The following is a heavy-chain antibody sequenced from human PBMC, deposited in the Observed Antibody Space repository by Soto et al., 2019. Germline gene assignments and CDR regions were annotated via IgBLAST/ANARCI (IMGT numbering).Heavy chain of an antibody. J-gene: IGHJ6*02. CDR3: TKSRRSVLMVYGFGGMDV. D-gene: IGHD2-8*01. V-gene: IGHV3-23*01. CDR1: GFSVSDYA. CDR2: ISGSGDGT. Sequence: GGSLRLSCAASGFSVSDYAMIWVRRAPGKGLEWVSSISGSGDGTYYGDSVKGRFTLSRDTSQKTLYLQMNNLRGEDTAVYFCTKSRRSVLMVYGFGGMDVWGRGTTVTV.